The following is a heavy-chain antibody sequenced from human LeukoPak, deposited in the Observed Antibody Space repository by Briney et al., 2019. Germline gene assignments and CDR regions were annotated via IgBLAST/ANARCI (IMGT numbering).Heavy chain of an antibody. Sequence: SETLSLTCTVSGGSINSYYWSWLRQPPGKGLEWIGYIYYSGSTNYNPSLKSRVTISVDTSKNQFSLKLSSVTAADTAVYYCARSRVIPAASTFDYWGQGTLVTVSS. V-gene: IGHV4-59*01. CDR3: ARSRVIPAASTFDY. J-gene: IGHJ4*02. CDR1: GGSINSYY. CDR2: IYYSGST. D-gene: IGHD2-2*01.